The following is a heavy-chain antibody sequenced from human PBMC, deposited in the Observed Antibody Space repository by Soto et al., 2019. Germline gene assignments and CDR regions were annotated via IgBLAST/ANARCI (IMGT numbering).Heavy chain of an antibody. V-gene: IGHV3-66*01. J-gene: IGHJ3*02. CDR2: IYSGGST. Sequence: GGSLRLSCAASGFTVSSNYMSWVRQAPGKGLEWVSVIYSGGSTYYADSVKGRFTISRDNSKNTLYLQMNSLRAEDTAVYYCARAQKQWLGGADAFDIWGQGTMVTVSS. CDR1: GFTVSSNY. CDR3: ARAQKQWLGGADAFDI. D-gene: IGHD6-19*01.